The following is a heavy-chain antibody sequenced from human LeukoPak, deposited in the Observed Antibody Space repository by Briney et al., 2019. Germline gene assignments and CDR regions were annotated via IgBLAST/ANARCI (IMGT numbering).Heavy chain of an antibody. Sequence: SETLSLTCTVSGGSISNYYWSWIRPPAGKGLEWIGRIYTSGSTNYNPSLKSRVAMSVDTSKNQFSLKLSSVTAADTAVYYCARDRYYYDSSAYYSAFDIWGQGTMVTVSS. CDR3: ARDRYYYDSSAYYSAFDI. D-gene: IGHD3-22*01. CDR1: GGSISNYY. V-gene: IGHV4-4*07. J-gene: IGHJ3*02. CDR2: IYTSGST.